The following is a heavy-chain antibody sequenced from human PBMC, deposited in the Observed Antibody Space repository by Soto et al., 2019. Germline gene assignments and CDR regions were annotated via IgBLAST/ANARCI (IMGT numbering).Heavy chain of an antibody. CDR3: ARDQSRWDYYDSSGKPLDY. J-gene: IGHJ4*02. D-gene: IGHD3-22*01. CDR1: GFTFSDYY. CDR2: ISSSGSTI. V-gene: IGHV3-11*01. Sequence: PGGSLRLSCAASGFTFSDYYMSWIRQAPGKGLEWVSYISSSGSTIYYADSVKGRFTISRDNAKNSLYLQMNSLRAEDTAVYYCARDQSRWDYYDSSGKPLDYWGQGTLVTV.